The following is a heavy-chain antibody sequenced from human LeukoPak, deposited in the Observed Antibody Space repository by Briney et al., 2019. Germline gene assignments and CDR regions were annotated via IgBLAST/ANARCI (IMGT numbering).Heavy chain of an antibody. CDR1: GFTFSIYS. V-gene: IGHV3-21*01. J-gene: IGHJ5*02. Sequence: GGSLRLSCAASGFTFSIYSINWVRQAPGKGLKWVSSISSSSSSISYADSVKGRFTISRDNAKNSLYLQMNGLRAEDTAVYYYAGAPGWGKWFDPWGPGTLVTVSS. CDR2: ISSSSSSI. D-gene: IGHD1-14*01. CDR3: AGAPGWGKWFDP.